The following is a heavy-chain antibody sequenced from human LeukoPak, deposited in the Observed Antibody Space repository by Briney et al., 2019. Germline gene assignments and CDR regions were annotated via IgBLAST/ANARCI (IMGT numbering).Heavy chain of an antibody. CDR1: GGSISSSSYY. CDR3: ARHAAQGDIDY. CDR2: IYYSGST. J-gene: IGHJ4*02. Sequence: SETLSLTCTVSGGSISSSSYYWGWIRQPPGKGLEWIGSIYYSGSTYYNPSLKSRVTISVDTSKNQFSLKLSSVTAADTAMYYCARHAAQGDIDYWGQGTLVTVSS. V-gene: IGHV4-39*01. D-gene: IGHD3-16*01.